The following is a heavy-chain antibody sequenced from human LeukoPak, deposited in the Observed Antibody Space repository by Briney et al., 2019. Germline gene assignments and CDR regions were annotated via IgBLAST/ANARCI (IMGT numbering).Heavy chain of an antibody. Sequence: GGSLRLSCAASGFTFSSYWMHWVRQAPGKGLLWVSRINTDGSSTTYADSVKGRFTISRDNAKNSVYLQMNSLRAEDTAVYYCARDFSDVRGNIFDSWGQGTLVTVSS. V-gene: IGHV3-74*01. J-gene: IGHJ4*02. CDR1: GFTFSSYW. D-gene: IGHD3-10*02. CDR2: INTDGSST. CDR3: ARDFSDVRGNIFDS.